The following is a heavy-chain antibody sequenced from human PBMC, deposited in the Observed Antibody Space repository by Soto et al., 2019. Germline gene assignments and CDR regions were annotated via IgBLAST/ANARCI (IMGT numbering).Heavy chain of an antibody. Sequence: QPGGSLRLSCPASGFTFSSYWMSWVRQTPGRGLEWVASIKQDGSEKYYVDSVKGRFTISRDNDKNSLYLQMNSLRAEDTAVYYCARGGGIYYDFWSGSTYYYYGLDVWGQGTTVTVS. J-gene: IGHJ6*02. CDR1: GFTFSSYW. CDR2: IKQDGSEK. V-gene: IGHV3-7*03. CDR3: ARGGGIYYDFWSGSTYYYYGLDV. D-gene: IGHD3-3*01.